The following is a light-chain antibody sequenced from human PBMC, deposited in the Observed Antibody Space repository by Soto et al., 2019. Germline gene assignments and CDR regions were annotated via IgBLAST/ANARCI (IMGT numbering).Light chain of an antibody. CDR2: EGD. CDR1: SSDAGSYKL. Sequence: QSVLTQPASVSGSPGQSITISCSGASSDAGSYKLVSWYQRHPGKAPKLIIYEGDKRPSGVSNRFSGSRSGNTASLTISGLQTEDEDNYYCCSAAGRTTVFGGGTKGTVL. J-gene: IGLJ3*02. V-gene: IGLV2-23*01. CDR3: CSAAGRTTV.